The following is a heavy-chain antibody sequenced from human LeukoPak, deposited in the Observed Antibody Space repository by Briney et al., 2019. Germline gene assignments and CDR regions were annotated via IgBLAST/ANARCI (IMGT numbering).Heavy chain of an antibody. V-gene: IGHV3-74*01. CDR1: GFTFSSYW. CDR3: ARRSSGSPPFYFDY. Sequence: TGGSLRLSCAAPGFTFSSYWMHWVRQAPGKGLVWISRINSDGSTTNYADSVKGRFTISRDNAKNTLYLQMNSLRAEDTAMYYCARRSSGSPPFYFDYWGQGTLVTVSS. J-gene: IGHJ4*02. CDR2: INSDGSTT. D-gene: IGHD1-26*01.